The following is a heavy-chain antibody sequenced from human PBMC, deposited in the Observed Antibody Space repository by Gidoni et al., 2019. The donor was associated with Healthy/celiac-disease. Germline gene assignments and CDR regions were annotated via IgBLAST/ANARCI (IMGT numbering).Heavy chain of an antibody. V-gene: IGHV1-3*01. Sequence: QVQLVQSGAEVKKPGASVKVSCKASGYTFTSYAMHWVRQAPGQRLEWMGWINAGNGNTKYSQKFQGRVTITRDTSASTAYMELSSLRSEDTAVYYCARRTFDYYYYGMDVWGQGTTVTVSS. CDR2: INAGNGNT. J-gene: IGHJ6*02. CDR1: GYTFTSYA. CDR3: ARRTFDYYYYGMDV.